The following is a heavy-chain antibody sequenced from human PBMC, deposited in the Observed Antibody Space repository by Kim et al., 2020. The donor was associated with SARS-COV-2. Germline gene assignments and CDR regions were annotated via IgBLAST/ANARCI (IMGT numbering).Heavy chain of an antibody. J-gene: IGHJ4*02. CDR2: INHSGST. Sequence: SETLSLTCAVYGGSFSGYYWSWIRQPPGKGLEWIGEINHSGSTNYNPSLKSRVTISVDTSKNQFSLKLSSVTAADTAVYYCARGGSGSGWSVYYFDYWGQGTLVTVSS. CDR1: GGSFSGYY. V-gene: IGHV4-34*01. CDR3: ARGGSGSGWSVYYFDY. D-gene: IGHD6-19*01.